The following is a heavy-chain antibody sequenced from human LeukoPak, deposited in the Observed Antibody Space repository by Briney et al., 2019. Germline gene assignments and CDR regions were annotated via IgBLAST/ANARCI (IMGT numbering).Heavy chain of an antibody. D-gene: IGHD3-16*02. V-gene: IGHV1-69*13. CDR1: GGSFSSYV. J-gene: IGHJ4*02. CDR2: VIPIFGTA. Sequence: AAVKVSCKASGGSFSSYVISWVRQAPGQGLEGMGGVIPIFGTAHYAQKFQGRVTIPADESTSTAYMELRSLRSEDTAVYYCARLDNTFGGVIGNAVDYWGQGTLVTVSS. CDR3: ARLDNTFGGVIGNAVDY.